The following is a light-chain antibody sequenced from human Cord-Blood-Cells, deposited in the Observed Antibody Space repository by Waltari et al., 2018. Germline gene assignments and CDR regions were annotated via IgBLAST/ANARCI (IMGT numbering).Light chain of an antibody. Sequence: NFMLTQPHSVSESPGKTVTISCTRSSGSIASNYVQWYQQRPGSCPTTVIYEDNQRPSGVPDRFSGSSDSSSNSASLAISGLKTEDEADYYCQSYDSSNHVVFGGGTQLTVL. CDR2: EDN. J-gene: IGLJ7*01. V-gene: IGLV6-57*01. CDR1: SGSIASNY. CDR3: QSYDSSNHVV.